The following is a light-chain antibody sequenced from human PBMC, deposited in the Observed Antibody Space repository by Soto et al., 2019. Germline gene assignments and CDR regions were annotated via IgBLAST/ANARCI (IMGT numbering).Light chain of an antibody. CDR3: QQYNNWLET. Sequence: EIVMTQSPATLSVSPGERATLSCRASQSVSSNLAWYQQKPGQAPRLLIYGASTRATGIPARFSGSGSGTELTLTITTLQSEDFAVYYCQQYNNWLETFGQGTQVEIK. CDR1: QSVSSN. V-gene: IGKV3-15*01. J-gene: IGKJ1*01. CDR2: GAS.